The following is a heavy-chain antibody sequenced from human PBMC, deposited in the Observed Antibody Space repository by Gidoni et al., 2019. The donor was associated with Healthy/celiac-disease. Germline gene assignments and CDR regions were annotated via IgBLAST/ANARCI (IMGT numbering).Heavy chain of an antibody. Sequence: GRVTITADESTSTAYMELSSLRSEDTAVYYCARGVGATTSNDIWGQGTMVTVSS. V-gene: IGHV1-69*01. D-gene: IGHD1-26*01. J-gene: IGHJ3*02. CDR3: ARGVGATTSNDI.